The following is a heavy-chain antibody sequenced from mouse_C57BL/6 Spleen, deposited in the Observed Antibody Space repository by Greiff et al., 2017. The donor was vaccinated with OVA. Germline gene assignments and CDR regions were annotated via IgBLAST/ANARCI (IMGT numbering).Heavy chain of an antibody. Sequence: EVQLVESGGGLVQPKGSLKLSCAASGFSFNTYAMNWVRQAPGKGLEWVARIRSKSNNYATYYADSVKDRFTISRDDSESMLYLQMNNLKTEDTAMYYCVRRGVGYAMDYWGQGTSVTVSS. D-gene: IGHD1-1*01. CDR3: VRRGVGYAMDY. CDR1: GFSFNTYA. V-gene: IGHV10-1*01. CDR2: IRSKSNNYAT. J-gene: IGHJ4*01.